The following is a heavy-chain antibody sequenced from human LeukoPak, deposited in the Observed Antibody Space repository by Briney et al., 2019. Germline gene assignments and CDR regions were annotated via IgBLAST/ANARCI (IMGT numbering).Heavy chain of an antibody. Sequence: GGSLRLSCAASGFTFSSYAMSWVRQAPGKGLEWVSAISGSGGSTYYADSVKGRFTISRDNSKNTLYLQMNSLRAEDTAVYYCAKSSVTMIVGPLYGMDVWGQGTTVTVSS. D-gene: IGHD3-22*01. V-gene: IGHV3-23*01. J-gene: IGHJ6*02. CDR1: GFTFSSYA. CDR2: ISGSGGST. CDR3: AKSSVTMIVGPLYGMDV.